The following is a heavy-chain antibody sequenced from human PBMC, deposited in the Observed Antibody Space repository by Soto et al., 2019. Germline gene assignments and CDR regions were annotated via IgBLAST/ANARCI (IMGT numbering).Heavy chain of an antibody. CDR3: ARTLFTVSKDEYAFDI. CDR1: GFTFSSYS. Sequence: PGGSLRLSCAASGFTFSSYSMNWVRQAPGKGLEWVSYISSSSSTIYYADSVKGRFTISRDNAKNSLYLQMNSLRAEDTAVYYCARTLFTVSKDEYAFDIWGQGTMVTVSS. CDR2: ISSSSSTI. V-gene: IGHV3-48*01. D-gene: IGHD3-3*01. J-gene: IGHJ3*02.